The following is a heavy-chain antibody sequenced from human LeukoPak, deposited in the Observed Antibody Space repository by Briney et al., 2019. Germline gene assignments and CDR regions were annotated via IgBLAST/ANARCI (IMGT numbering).Heavy chain of an antibody. V-gene: IGHV3-21*03. CDR1: GFTFSSYS. J-gene: IGHJ4*02. CDR3: ARDLAWGAFDY. Sequence: GGSLRLSCAASGFTFSSYSMNWVRQAPGKGLEWVSSISSSSSYIYYADSVKGRFTISRDNAKNSLYLQMNSLRVEDTATYYCARDLAWGAFDYWGQGTLVTVSS. D-gene: IGHD7-27*01. CDR2: ISSSSSYI.